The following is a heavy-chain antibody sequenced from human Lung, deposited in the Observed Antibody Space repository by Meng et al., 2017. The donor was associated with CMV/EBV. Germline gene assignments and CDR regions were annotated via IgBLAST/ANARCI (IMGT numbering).Heavy chain of an antibody. V-gene: IGHV3-15*01. D-gene: IGHD3-10*01. J-gene: IGHJ4*02. Sequence: YGFTFSNAWMSWVRQVPGKGPEWVGRIKRRVDGGTTDYAAPVKGRFTVSRDDSTTTLYLQMNSLKAEDTAVYYCTTDAALLPYYFTYWGQGTLVTVSS. CDR2: IKRRVDGGTT. CDR1: GFTFSNAW. CDR3: TTDAALLPYYFTY.